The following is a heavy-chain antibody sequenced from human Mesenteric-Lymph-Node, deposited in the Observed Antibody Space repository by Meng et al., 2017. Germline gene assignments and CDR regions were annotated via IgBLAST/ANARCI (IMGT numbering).Heavy chain of an antibody. CDR2: SSWNIGRT. Sequence: SLKISCAASGFTFDDYAMHWVRQAPGKGLEWVPSSSWNIGRTGYADSVKGRFTISRDNAKNSLDLQMNSLKAEDTAWYYCARSKDHTMIVPNGYWGQGTLVTVSS. V-gene: IGHV3-9*01. CDR3: ARSKDHTMIVPNGY. CDR1: GFTFDDYA. D-gene: IGHD3-22*01. J-gene: IGHJ4*02.